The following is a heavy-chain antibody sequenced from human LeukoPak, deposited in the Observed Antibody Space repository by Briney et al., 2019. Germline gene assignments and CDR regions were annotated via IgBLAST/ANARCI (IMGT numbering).Heavy chain of an antibody. Sequence: GGSLRLSCAASEFSVGSNYMTWVRQAPGKGLEWVDFIRSKIYGGTPEYAASVKGRFTISRDDSKGIAYLQMNSLKTEDTAVYYCTRDQTPYYWGQGTLVTVSS. CDR3: TRDQTPYY. J-gene: IGHJ4*02. CDR1: EFSVGSNY. V-gene: IGHV3-49*04. CDR2: IRSKIYGGTP.